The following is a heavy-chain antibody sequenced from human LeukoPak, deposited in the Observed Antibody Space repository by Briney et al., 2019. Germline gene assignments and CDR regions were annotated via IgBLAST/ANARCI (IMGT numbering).Heavy chain of an antibody. CDR1: GFIFSTYG. J-gene: IGHJ4*02. V-gene: IGHV3-30*02. D-gene: IGHD6-13*01. CDR3: ARDRRGGAAAGTTFDY. CDR2: IQFDGTDE. Sequence: GGSLRLSCTASGFIFSTYGMHWVRQAPGKGLEWVAFIQFDGTDEHYADSVKGRFTISRDNSKNTLFLQMNSLRVEDTSVYYCARDRRGGAAAGTTFDYWGQGTLVTVSS.